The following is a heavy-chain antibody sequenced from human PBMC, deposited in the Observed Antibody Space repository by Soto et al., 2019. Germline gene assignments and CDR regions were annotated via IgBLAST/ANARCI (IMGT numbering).Heavy chain of an antibody. CDR2: ISYDGSNK. CDR1: GFTFSSYA. J-gene: IGHJ6*02. V-gene: IGHV3-30-3*01. Sequence: QVQLVESGGGVVQPGRSLRLSCAASGFTFSSYAMHWVRQAPGKGLEWVAVISYDGSNKYYADSVKDRFTISRDNSKNTLYLQMNSLRAEDTAVYYCARDGRVVDTGMDVWGQGTTVTVSS. D-gene: IGHD2-21*01. CDR3: ARDGRVVDTGMDV.